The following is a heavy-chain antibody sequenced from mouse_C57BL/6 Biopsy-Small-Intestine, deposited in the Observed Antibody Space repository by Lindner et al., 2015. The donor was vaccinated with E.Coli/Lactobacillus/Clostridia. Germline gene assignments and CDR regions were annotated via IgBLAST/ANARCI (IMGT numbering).Heavy chain of an antibody. CDR3: ARKGLWYFDV. CDR1: GYTFTRYR. J-gene: IGHJ1*01. Sequence: VQLQESGAEPVKPGASVKLSCKASGYTFTRYRMHWVKQRPGQGLEWIGEIDPSDSYTYYNQRFKGKATLTVDKSSSTAYMQLSSLTSEDSAVYYCARKGLWYFDVWGAGTTVTVSS. V-gene: IGHV1-69*02. CDR2: IDPSDSYT.